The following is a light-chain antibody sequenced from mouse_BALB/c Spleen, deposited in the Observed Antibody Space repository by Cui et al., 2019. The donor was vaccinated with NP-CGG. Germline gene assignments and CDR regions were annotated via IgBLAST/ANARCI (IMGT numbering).Light chain of an antibody. J-gene: IGLJ1*01. CDR1: TGAVTTSNY. Sequence: QAVVTQDSGLTPSPGETVTLTCRSSTGAVTTSNYANWVQEKPDHLFTGLIGGTNNRVPGVPARFSGSLIGDKAALTIAGAQTEDEAIYFCALWYSNHWVFGGGTKLTVL. V-gene: IGLV1*01. CDR3: ALWYSNHWV. CDR2: GTN.